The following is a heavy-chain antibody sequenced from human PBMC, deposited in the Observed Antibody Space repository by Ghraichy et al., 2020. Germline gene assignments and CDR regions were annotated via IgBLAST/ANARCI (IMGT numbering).Heavy chain of an antibody. J-gene: IGHJ5*02. CDR1: GYTFTGYL. V-gene: IGHV1-2*04. CDR3: ARGDVPRAGWQQLDNWFDP. Sequence: ASVKVSCKASGYTFTGYLMHWVRQAPGQGLDWMGWINPNSGGTNYAQKFQGWVTMTVDTSISTAYMELTRLRSDDTAVYYCARGDVPRAGWQQLDNWFDPWGQGTLFTVSS. D-gene: IGHD6-13*01. CDR2: INPNSGGT.